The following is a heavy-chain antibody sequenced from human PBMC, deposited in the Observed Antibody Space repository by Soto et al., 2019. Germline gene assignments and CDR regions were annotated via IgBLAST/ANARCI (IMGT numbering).Heavy chain of an antibody. CDR2: ISNDGNTK. D-gene: IGHD6-13*01. Sequence: TGGSLRLSCAASGFTFSSYNMHWVRQAPGKGLEWVAFISNDGNTKYFSDFVKGRFTLSRDNSMNTLYLQMNSLTVEDTAVYYCAKDKGITAEKYYFDYWGQGILVTVSS. J-gene: IGHJ4*02. V-gene: IGHV3-30*18. CDR1: GFTFSSYN. CDR3: AKDKGITAEKYYFDY.